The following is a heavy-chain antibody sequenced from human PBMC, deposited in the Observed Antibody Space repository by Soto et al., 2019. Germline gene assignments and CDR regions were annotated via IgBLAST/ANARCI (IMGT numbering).Heavy chain of an antibody. CDR3: ARAVAGTSILDS. CDR2: TIPIVDRA. V-gene: IGHV1-69*08. D-gene: IGHD6-19*01. J-gene: IGHJ4*02. Sequence: QVQLVQSGAEMKKPGSSVKISCQASGGTFSTSTISWVRQAPGQGLEWMGRTIPIVDRAIYALNFQGRVTMTADKSTDTVYLEMFSLRSDDTAVYYCARAVAGTSILDSWGQGTLVTVSS. CDR1: GGTFSTST.